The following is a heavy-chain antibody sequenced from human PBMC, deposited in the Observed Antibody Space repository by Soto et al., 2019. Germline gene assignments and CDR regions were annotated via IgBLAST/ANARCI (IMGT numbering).Heavy chain of an antibody. CDR1: GFRFRTFA. V-gene: IGHV3-23*01. D-gene: IGHD3-22*01. J-gene: IGHJ3*02. Sequence: EVQLLESGGDLIQPGGSLRLSCAASGFRFRTFAMSWVRQAPGKGLEWISGISGSGTATYYANSVKGRFTMSRDNSTDTVFLQMNSLRAEDTAVYYCAKTRRYENNDYHRDGFDMWGPGTVVTVSS. CDR2: ISGSGTAT. CDR3: AKTRRYENNDYHRDGFDM.